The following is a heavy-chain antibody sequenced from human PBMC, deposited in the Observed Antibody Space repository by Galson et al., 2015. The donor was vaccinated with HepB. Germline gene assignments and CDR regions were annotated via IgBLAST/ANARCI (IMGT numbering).Heavy chain of an antibody. CDR3: AKNYGDYVYDPFDL. Sequence: SLRLSCAASTLILTKYVMPWVRQAPGKGLEWVSVVSANGATTHYADSVRGRFTIFRDNSKNTLYLQMSSLRLEDTAVYFCAKNYGDYVYDPFDLWGQGTLVTVSS. CDR2: VSANGATT. J-gene: IGHJ4*02. V-gene: IGHV3-23*01. D-gene: IGHD4-17*01. CDR1: TLILTKYV.